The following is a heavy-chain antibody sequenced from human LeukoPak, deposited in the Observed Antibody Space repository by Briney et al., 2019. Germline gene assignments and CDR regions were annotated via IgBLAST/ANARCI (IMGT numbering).Heavy chain of an antibody. V-gene: IGHV3-30*02. Sequence: GGSLRLSCAASAFTFSRYGMHWVRQAPGKGLEWVAFMRYDGIDKYHADSVKGRFTISRDNSKNTVYLQMNSLRAEDTAVYYCAKSNLNDAYNAFDIWVQGTMVTVSS. CDR1: AFTFSRYG. D-gene: IGHD1-20*01. CDR2: MRYDGIDK. J-gene: IGHJ3*02. CDR3: AKSNLNDAYNAFDI.